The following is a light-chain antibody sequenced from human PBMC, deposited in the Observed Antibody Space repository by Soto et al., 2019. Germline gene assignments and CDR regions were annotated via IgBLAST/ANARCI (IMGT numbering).Light chain of an antibody. CDR1: NSNIGAGYD. V-gene: IGLV1-40*01. J-gene: IGLJ3*02. CDR3: QSYDSSLSHWL. Sequence: QSVLTQPPSVSGAPGQRVTISCSGTNSNIGAGYDVHWYQQLPGTAPKLLIYGNSNRLSGVPDRFSGSKSGTSASLAITGLQAEDEADYYCQSYDSSLSHWLFGGGTKLTVL. CDR2: GNS.